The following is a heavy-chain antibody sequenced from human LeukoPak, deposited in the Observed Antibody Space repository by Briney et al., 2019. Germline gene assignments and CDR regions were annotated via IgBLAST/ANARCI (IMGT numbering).Heavy chain of an antibody. D-gene: IGHD1-1*01. J-gene: IGHJ4*02. V-gene: IGHV3-48*01. Sequence: GGSLRLSCAASGFTFSSYSMNWVRQAPGKGLEWVSYISRSSDTIYYADSVKGRFTISRDNAKNSLYLQMNSLRAEDTAVYYCARRKKGAQVLETGRIDYWGQGTLVTVSS. CDR3: ARRKKGAQVLETGRIDY. CDR2: ISRSSDTI. CDR1: GFTFSSYS.